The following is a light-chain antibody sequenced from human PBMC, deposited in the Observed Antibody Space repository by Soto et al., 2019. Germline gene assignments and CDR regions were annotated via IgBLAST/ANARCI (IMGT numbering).Light chain of an antibody. CDR3: QLYRT. V-gene: IGKV3-15*01. CDR1: QSVSSN. Sequence: ELVMTQSPATLSVSPGERATLSCRASQSVSSNLAWYQQKPGQAPRLLIYGASTRATGIPARFSGSGSGTEFTLTLSSLQSEDFAVYYCQLYRTFGQGTKVEIK. CDR2: GAS. J-gene: IGKJ1*01.